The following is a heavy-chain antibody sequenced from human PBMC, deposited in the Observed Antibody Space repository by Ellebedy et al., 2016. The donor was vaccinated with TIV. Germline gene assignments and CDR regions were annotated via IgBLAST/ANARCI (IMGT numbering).Heavy chain of an antibody. J-gene: IGHJ4*02. CDR3: ARALFGGHDY. CDR1: GFTFGPYA. Sequence: GGSLRLXXVASGFTFGPYAMRWVRQGHGKGLECVSSISGDSSTTFYADSVKGRFTISRDNSRSTLYLQMNSLRVEDTAVYYCARALFGGHDYWGQGALVTVSS. D-gene: IGHD4-23*01. V-gene: IGHV3-23*01. CDR2: ISGDSSTT.